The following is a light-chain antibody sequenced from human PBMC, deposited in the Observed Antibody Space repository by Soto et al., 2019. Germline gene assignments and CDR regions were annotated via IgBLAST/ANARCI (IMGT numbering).Light chain of an antibody. CDR2: DAS. CDR1: QSVSSY. Sequence: EIVLTQSPATLSLSPGERATLSCRASQSVSSYLAWYQQKPGQAPRLLIYDASNRATGIPARCSGSGSGTDFTLTISSLEPEDFAVYYCQQRSNWPPWTFGQGTKVDIK. V-gene: IGKV3-11*01. CDR3: QQRSNWPPWT. J-gene: IGKJ1*01.